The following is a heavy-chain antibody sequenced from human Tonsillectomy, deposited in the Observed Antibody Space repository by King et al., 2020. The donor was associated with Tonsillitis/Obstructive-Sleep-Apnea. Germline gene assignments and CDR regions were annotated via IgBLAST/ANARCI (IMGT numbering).Heavy chain of an antibody. Sequence: QLVQSGGGLVQPGGSLRLSCAASGFIISSYEMNWVRQAPGKGLEWVSYISSSGSIIYYADSMKGRFTISRDNAKNSLYLQMNSLRGEDTAVYFCARDAGSYYDSGAYYDYWGQGTLVTVSS. V-gene: IGHV3-48*03. CDR2: ISSSGSII. CDR1: GFIISSYE. J-gene: IGHJ4*02. CDR3: ARDAGSYYDSGAYYDY. D-gene: IGHD3-22*01.